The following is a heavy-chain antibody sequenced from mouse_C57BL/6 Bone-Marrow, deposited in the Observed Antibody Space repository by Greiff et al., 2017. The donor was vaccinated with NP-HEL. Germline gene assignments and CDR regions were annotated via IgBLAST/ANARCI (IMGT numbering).Heavy chain of an antibody. Sequence: QVQLQQSGAELVRPGTSVKVSCKASGYAFTNYLIEWVKQRPGQGLEWIGVINPASGGTNYNEKFKGKATLTADKSSSTAYMQLSSLTSEDSAVYFCARYCVGAMDYWGQGTSVTVSS. J-gene: IGHJ4*01. CDR2: INPASGGT. V-gene: IGHV1-54*01. CDR1: GYAFTNYL. CDR3: ARYCVGAMDY.